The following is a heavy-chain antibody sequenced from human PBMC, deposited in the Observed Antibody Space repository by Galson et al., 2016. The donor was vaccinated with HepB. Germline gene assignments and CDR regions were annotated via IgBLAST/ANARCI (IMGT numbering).Heavy chain of an antibody. Sequence: SLRLSCAASGFTFITFRNAWMLWVRQAPGKGLEWVGRIYSKAGGGTIDYAAPVKGRFFIERDDSQNTMYLQMNSLRTENTAIYYCTVGSYFYSSESMDPWGQGTLVTGSS. CDR1: GFTFITFRNAW. J-gene: IGHJ5*02. CDR2: IYSKAGGGTI. D-gene: IGHD3-10*01. CDR3: TVGSYFYSSESMDP. V-gene: IGHV3-15*01.